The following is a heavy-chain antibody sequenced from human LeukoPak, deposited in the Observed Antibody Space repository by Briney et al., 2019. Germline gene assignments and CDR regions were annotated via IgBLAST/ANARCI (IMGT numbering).Heavy chain of an antibody. Sequence: GGSLRLSCAASGFTFSSYSMNWVRQAPGKGLEWVSSISSSSSYIYYADSVKGQFTISRDNAKNSLYLQMNSLRAEDTAVYYCARDRWELSSIDYWGQGTLVTVSS. V-gene: IGHV3-21*01. D-gene: IGHD1-26*01. CDR3: ARDRWELSSIDY. CDR2: ISSSSSYI. CDR1: GFTFSSYS. J-gene: IGHJ4*02.